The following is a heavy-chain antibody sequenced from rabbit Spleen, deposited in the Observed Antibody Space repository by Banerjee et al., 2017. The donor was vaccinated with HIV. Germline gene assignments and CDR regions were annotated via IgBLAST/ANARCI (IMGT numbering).Heavy chain of an antibody. CDR1: Y. V-gene: IGHV1S40*01. J-gene: IGHJ6*01. CDR2: IYAGSVGTT. CDR3: ARDTGTSFSSIGMDL. Sequence: YMCWVRQPPGKGLEWIACIYAGSVGTTYYASWAKGRFTISKTSSTTVTLQMTSLTAADTATYFCARDTGTSFSSIGMDLWGPGTLVTVS. D-gene: IGHD8-1*01.